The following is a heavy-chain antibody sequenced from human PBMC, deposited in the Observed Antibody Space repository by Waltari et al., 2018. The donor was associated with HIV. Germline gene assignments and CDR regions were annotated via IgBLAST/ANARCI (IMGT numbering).Heavy chain of an antibody. Sequence: EVQLVESGRGFVQPGGSLIPSCAASGSTGSSTSIGWVRQAPGKGLEWVSVIYSGGSTYYADSVKGRFTISRDNSKNTLYLQMNSLRAEDTAVYYCASIAYCGGDCYPRGMDVWGQGTTVTVSS. V-gene: IGHV3-66*01. CDR3: ASIAYCGGDCYPRGMDV. D-gene: IGHD2-21*02. CDR2: IYSGGST. J-gene: IGHJ6*02. CDR1: GSTGSSTS.